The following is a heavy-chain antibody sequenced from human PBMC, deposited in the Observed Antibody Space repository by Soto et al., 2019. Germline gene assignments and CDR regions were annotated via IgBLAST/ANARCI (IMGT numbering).Heavy chain of an antibody. J-gene: IGHJ4*02. D-gene: IGHD6-19*01. CDR1: NDSIRSGTYY. V-gene: IGHV4-39*01. Sequence: SETLSLTCTASNDSIRSGTYYWAWIRQPPGRGLEWMGSLSYLGTTDYNPSLKSRVTISKDASKNQFSRKLTSVTAADTAVYYCATGRSVSGWYEDHFWGRGTLVTVSS. CDR2: LSYLGTT. CDR3: ATGRSVSGWYEDHF.